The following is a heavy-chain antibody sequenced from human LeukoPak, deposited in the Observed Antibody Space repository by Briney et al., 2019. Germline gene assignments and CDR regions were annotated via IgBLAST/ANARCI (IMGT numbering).Heavy chain of an antibody. CDR2: ISWNSGSI. Sequence: PGGSLRLSCAASGFTFTSYTMHWVRQAPGKGLEWVSGISWNSGSIGYVDSVKGRFTISRDNAKNSLYLQMNSLRAEGTAVYYCARESSSSSWYGGNYFDYWGQGTLVTVSS. CDR1: GFTFTSYT. CDR3: ARESSSSSWYGGNYFDY. D-gene: IGHD6-13*01. J-gene: IGHJ4*02. V-gene: IGHV3-9*01.